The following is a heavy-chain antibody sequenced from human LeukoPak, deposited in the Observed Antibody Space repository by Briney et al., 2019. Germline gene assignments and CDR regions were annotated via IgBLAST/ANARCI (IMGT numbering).Heavy chain of an antibody. J-gene: IGHJ4*02. D-gene: IGHD5-24*01. CDR3: ARADMATVFDF. CDR2: ISYSGST. CDR1: GGSISSGTDY. V-gene: IGHV4-31*03. Sequence: PSETLSLTCTVSGGSISSGTDYWSWIRQHPGKGLEWIGYISYSGSTYYNPSLKTRLTISVDTSKNQFSLKLDSVPAADTAFYYCARADMATVFDFWGRGTLVTVSS.